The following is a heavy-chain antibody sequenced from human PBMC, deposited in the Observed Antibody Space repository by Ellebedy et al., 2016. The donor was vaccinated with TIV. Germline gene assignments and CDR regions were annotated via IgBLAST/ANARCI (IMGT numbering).Heavy chain of an antibody. CDR3: AAKGTGYFDL. D-gene: IGHD1/OR15-1a*01. Sequence: PGGSLRLSCAASGFTFSNSWMHWVRQASGKGLVWVSRIKTDGSYTTYADSVKGRFTISRDNAKNTLYLQMNSLRAEDTAVYYCAAKGTGYFDLWGRGTLVTVSS. CDR2: IKTDGSYT. V-gene: IGHV3-74*01. J-gene: IGHJ2*01. CDR1: GFTFSNSW.